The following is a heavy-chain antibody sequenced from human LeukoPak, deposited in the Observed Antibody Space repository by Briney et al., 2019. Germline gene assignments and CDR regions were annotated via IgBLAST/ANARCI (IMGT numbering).Heavy chain of an antibody. CDR1: GFSLTTSGMC. CDR3: ARRRGYSYAFDY. V-gene: IGHV2-70*11. D-gene: IGHD5-18*01. Sequence: EPGPALVKPTQTLTLTCTFSGFSLTTSGMCVNWLRQPPGKALEWLARIEWDDDKYYSTSLKTRLTISKDTSKNQVVLTMTNMDPVDSATYYCARRRGYSYAFDYWGQGILVTVSS. CDR2: IEWDDDK. J-gene: IGHJ4*02.